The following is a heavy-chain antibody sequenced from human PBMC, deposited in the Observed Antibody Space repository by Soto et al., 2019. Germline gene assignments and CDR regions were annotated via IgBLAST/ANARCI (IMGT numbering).Heavy chain of an antibody. Sequence: SVKVSCKASGGTFSSYAISWVRQANGQGIEWMGGIIPIFGTANYAQKFQGRVTITADESTSTDYMELRSLRSEDTAVYYCARVSSSAWFDPWGQGTLVTVSS. D-gene: IGHD6-6*01. CDR1: GGTFSSYA. J-gene: IGHJ5*02. CDR2: IIPIFGTA. V-gene: IGHV1-69*13. CDR3: ARVSSSAWFDP.